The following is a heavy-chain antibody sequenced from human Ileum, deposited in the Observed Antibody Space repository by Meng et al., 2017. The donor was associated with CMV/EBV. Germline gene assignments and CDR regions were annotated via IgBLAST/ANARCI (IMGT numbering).Heavy chain of an antibody. V-gene: IGHV3-74*01. D-gene: IGHD2-8*02. J-gene: IGHJ4*02. CDR2: IGADQSTT. CDR1: GFTFRRHW. CDR3: ARDTSLGGTGPHFDS. Sequence: SGFTFRRHWLHWVRPAPGSGLVWLSRIGADQSTTTYADSVRGRFTISRDNAKNTLYLQMNSLRAEDTAVYYCARDTSLGGTGPHFDSWGQGTLVTVSS.